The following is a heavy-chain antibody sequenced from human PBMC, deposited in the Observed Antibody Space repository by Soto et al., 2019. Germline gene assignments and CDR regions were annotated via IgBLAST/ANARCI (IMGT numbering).Heavy chain of an antibody. CDR3: ARGGTAGRGDAVDI. V-gene: IGHV3-74*01. CDR1: GFTFRNQW. D-gene: IGHD3-10*01. CDR2: INGDGTRA. Sequence: EVQLEESGGGSVQLGESLRVSCVASGFTFRNQWMHWVRQVPGKGLVWVCRINGDGTRASYADFVKGRFTISRDNAQNLLFLQLNSLRVDHRGVYLCARGGTAGRGDAVDIWGPGTTVAVPS. J-gene: IGHJ3*02.